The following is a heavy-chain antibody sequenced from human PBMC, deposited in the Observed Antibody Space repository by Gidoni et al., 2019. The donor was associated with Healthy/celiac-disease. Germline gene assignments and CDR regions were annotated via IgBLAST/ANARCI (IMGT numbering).Heavy chain of an antibody. CDR2: ISYDGSNK. CDR3: ARDRIDYTDY. CDR1: GFTCSSYA. V-gene: IGHV3-30-3*01. D-gene: IGHD3-3*01. Sequence: QVQLVESGGGVVQPGRSLRLSCAASGFTCSSYAMHWVRQAPGKGLEWVAVISYDGSNKYYAYSVKGRFTISRDNSKNTLYLQMNSLRAEDTAVYYCARDRIDYTDYWGQGTLVTVSS. J-gene: IGHJ4*02.